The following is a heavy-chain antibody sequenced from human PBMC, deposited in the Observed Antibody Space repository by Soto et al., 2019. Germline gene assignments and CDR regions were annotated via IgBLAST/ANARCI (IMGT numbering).Heavy chain of an antibody. J-gene: IGHJ5*02. CDR2: IYHSGST. Sequence: PSETLSLTCTVSGGSIRSGGYSWNWFRQPPGKGLEWIGYIYHSGSTLYNPSLRSRVTISVDTSKNQFSLRLTSVTAADTAVYYCARSVDPWGQGTLVTVSS. V-gene: IGHV4-31*03. CDR1: GGSIRSGGYS. CDR3: ARSVDP.